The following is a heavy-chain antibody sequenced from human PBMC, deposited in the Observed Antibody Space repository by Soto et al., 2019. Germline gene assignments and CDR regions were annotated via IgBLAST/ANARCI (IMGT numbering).Heavy chain of an antibody. CDR1: GGSLSSYY. Sequence: PSETLSLTCTVSGGSLSSYYWTWIRQPPGKGLEWIGYVYYSGNTNYNPSLKSRVTISVDTSKNQFSLKLGSVTAADTAVYYCAKRPWADYGGIFDPWGQGTLVTVFS. CDR3: AKRPWADYGGIFDP. CDR2: VYYSGNT. D-gene: IGHD4-17*01. J-gene: IGHJ5*02. V-gene: IGHV4-59*01.